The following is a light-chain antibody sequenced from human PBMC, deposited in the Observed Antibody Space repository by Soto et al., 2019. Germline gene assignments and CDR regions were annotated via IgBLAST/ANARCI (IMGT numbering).Light chain of an antibody. V-gene: IGKV1-17*01. CDR2: AAS. CDR1: QGISTY. Sequence: DIQMTQSPSYMSASVGDRVTITCRASQGISTYLNWYQQKPGKAPKVLIYAASSLQSGVPSRFSGSGSGTEFTLTISGLQPDDSATYYCQQYTNTNNPWMFGQGTKVDIK. J-gene: IGKJ1*01. CDR3: QQYTNTNNPWM.